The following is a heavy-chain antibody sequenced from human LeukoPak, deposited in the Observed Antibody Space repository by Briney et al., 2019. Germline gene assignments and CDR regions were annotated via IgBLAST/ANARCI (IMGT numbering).Heavy chain of an antibody. CDR3: ARDHSIVGAIAPDY. V-gene: IGHV1-18*01. Sequence: AASVKVSCKASGYTFTSYGISWVRQAPGQGLEWMGWISAYNGNTNYAQKLQGRVTMTTDTSTSTAYMELRSLRSDDTAVYYCARDHSIVGAIAPDYWGQGTLVTVSS. CDR1: GYTFTSYG. J-gene: IGHJ4*02. CDR2: ISAYNGNT. D-gene: IGHD1-26*01.